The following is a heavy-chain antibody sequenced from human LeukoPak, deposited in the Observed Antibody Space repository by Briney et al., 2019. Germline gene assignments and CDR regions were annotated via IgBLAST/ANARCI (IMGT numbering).Heavy chain of an antibody. CDR3: ATIYSGSYVGLDY. Sequence: GASVKVSCKVSGYTLTELSMHWVRQAPGKGLEWMGGFDPEDGETIYAQKFQGRVTMTEVTSTDTAYMELSSLRSEDTAVYYCATIYSGSYVGLDYWGQGTLVTVSS. D-gene: IGHD1-26*01. CDR2: FDPEDGET. CDR1: GYTLTELS. J-gene: IGHJ4*02. V-gene: IGHV1-24*01.